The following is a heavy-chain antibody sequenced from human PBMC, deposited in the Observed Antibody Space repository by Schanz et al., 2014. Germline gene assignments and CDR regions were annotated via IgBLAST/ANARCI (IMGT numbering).Heavy chain of an antibody. D-gene: IGHD3-3*01. CDR3: ARSAGRDFWSGYYTRFDY. CDR2: ISVYTGNT. CDR1: GYTFTTYA. J-gene: IGHJ4*02. V-gene: IGHV1-18*01. Sequence: QVQLVQSGAEVKKPGASVRVSCKASGYTFTTYAMSWVRQPPGQGLEWVGWISVYTGNTKYGQKVQGRVTMTGDTSTNTAYMELRSLRSDDTAVYYCARSAGRDFWSGYYTRFDYWGQGTLVTVSS.